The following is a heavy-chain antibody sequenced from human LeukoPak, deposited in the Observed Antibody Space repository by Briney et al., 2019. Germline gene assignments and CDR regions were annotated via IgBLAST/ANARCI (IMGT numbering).Heavy chain of an antibody. Sequence: PGGSLRLSCAASGFTFSSYAMTWVRQAPGKGLEWVSAIGGSGDGTYYADSVKGRFTISRDNSKNTLYLQMNSLRAEDTAVYYCAKDMANDYGDYWGQGTLVTVSS. V-gene: IGHV3-23*01. CDR2: IGGSGDGT. J-gene: IGHJ4*02. CDR1: GFTFSSYA. CDR3: AKDMANDYGDY.